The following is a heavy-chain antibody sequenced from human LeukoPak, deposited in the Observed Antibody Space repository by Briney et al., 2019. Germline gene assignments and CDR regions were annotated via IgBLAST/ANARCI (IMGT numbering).Heavy chain of an antibody. V-gene: IGHV1-18*01. CDR2: ISAYNGNT. CDR3: ATERSGFGPWFDP. D-gene: IGHD3-16*01. Sequence: ASVKVSCKASGYTFTSYGISWVRQAPGQGLEWMGWISAYNGNTNYAQKLQGRVTMTTDTSTSTAYMELRSLRSDDTAVYDCATERSGFGPWFDPWGQGTLVTVSS. CDR1: GYTFTSYG. J-gene: IGHJ5*02.